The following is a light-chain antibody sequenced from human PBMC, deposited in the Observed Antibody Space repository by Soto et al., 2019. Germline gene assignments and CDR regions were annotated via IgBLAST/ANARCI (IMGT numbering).Light chain of an antibody. Sequence: QSVLTQPPSASGTPGQRVTISCSGSSSNIGSNTVNWYQQLPKTAPKLLIYSNNQRPSGVPDRFSGSKSGTSASLAISGLQSEDEADFYCAAWDDSLSGLVFGGGTKVTVL. CDR1: SSNIGSNT. V-gene: IGLV1-44*01. CDR2: SNN. J-gene: IGLJ2*01. CDR3: AAWDDSLSGLV.